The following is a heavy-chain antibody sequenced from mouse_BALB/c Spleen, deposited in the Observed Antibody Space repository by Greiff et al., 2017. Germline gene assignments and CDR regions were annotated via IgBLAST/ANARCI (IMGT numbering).Heavy chain of an antibody. CDR3: ARWSDDYDEDWYFDV. J-gene: IGHJ1*01. Sequence: DVKLQESGPSLVKPSQTLSLTCSVTGDSITSGYWNWIRKFPGNKLEYMGYISYSGSTYYNPSLKSRISITRDTSKNQYYLQLNSVTTEDTATYYCARWSDDYDEDWYFDVWGAGTTVTVSS. D-gene: IGHD2-4*01. CDR1: GDSITSGY. CDR2: ISYSGST. V-gene: IGHV3-8*02.